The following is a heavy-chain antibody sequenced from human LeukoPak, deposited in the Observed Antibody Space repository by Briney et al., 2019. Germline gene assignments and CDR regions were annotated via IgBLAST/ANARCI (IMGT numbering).Heavy chain of an antibody. D-gene: IGHD2-15*01. V-gene: IGHV4-31*03. J-gene: IGHJ6*02. Sequence: PSQTLSLTCTVSGGSISRGSYWWSWIRQHPEKGLEWIGYVYYSGSTYYNPSLKSRVSISVDTSKNQLSLTLTSVTAADTAVYYCARGHRSSSAYHCNAMDVWGQGTTVTVSS. CDR1: GGSISRGSYW. CDR3: ARGHRSSSAYHCNAMDV. CDR2: VYYSGST.